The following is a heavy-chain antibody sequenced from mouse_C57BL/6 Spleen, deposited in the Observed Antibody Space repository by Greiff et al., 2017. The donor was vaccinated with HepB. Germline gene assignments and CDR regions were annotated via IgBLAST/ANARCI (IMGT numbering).Heavy chain of an antibody. D-gene: IGHD1-2*01. CDR1: GFTFTDYY. V-gene: IGHV7-3*01. J-gene: IGHJ2*01. Sequence: EVQLVESGGGLVQPGGSLSLSCAASGFTFTDYYMSWVRQPPGKALEWLGFIRNKANGYTTEYSESVKGRFTISRDNSQSILYLQMNALSAEDSATDYWARYDHYDVFDYWGQGTTLTVSS. CDR2: IRNKANGYTT. CDR3: ARYDHYDVFDY.